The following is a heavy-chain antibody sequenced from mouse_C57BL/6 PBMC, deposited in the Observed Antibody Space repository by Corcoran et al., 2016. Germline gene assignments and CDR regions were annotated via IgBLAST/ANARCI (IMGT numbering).Heavy chain of an antibody. V-gene: IGHV1-26*01. CDR3: ARTSYDYDYFDY. CDR2: INPNNGGT. D-gene: IGHD2-4*01. Sequence: EVQLQQSGPELVKPGASVKISCKASGYTFTDYSMHWVKQSHGKSLEWIGDINPNNGGTSYNQKFKGKATLTVDKSSSTAYMELRSLTSEDSAVYYCARTSYDYDYFDYWGQGTTLTVSS. J-gene: IGHJ2*01. CDR1: GYTFTDYS.